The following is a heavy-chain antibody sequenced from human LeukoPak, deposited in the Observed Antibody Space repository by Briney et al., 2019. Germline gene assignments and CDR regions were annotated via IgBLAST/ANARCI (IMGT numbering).Heavy chain of an antibody. D-gene: IGHD3-22*01. CDR3: ARGKWLYDY. J-gene: IGHJ4*02. V-gene: IGHV4-61*01. Sequence: PSETLSLTCTVSGGSVSSGSYYWSWIRQPPGKGLEWIGYIYYSGNTNYDPSLKSRVTISVDTSKNQFSLKLSSVTAADTAVCYCARGKWLYDYWGQGTLVTVSS. CDR1: GGSVSSGSYY. CDR2: IYYSGNT.